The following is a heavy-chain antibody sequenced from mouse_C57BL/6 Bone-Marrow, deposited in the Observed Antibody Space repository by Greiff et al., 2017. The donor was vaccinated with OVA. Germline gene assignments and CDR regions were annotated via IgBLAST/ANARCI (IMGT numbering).Heavy chain of an antibody. D-gene: IGHD2-3*01. CDR1: GYTFTSYW. CDR3: ARQGDGYWDAMDD. V-gene: IGHV1-64*01. CDR2: IHPNSGST. J-gene: IGHJ4*01. Sequence: VQLQQPGAELVKPGASVKLSCKASGYTFTSYWMHWVKQRPGQGLEWIGMIHPNSGSTNYNEKFKSKATLTVDKSSSTAYMQLSSLTSEDSAVYYCARQGDGYWDAMDDWGQGTSVTVSS.